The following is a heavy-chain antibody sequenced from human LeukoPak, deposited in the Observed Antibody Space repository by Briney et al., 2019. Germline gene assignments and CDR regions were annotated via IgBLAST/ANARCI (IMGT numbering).Heavy chain of an antibody. D-gene: IGHD3-9*01. CDR2: ISDSGGNT. J-gene: IGHJ4*02. CDR3: AKPLYDILTGYYPPFDY. CDR1: GFTFSSYG. V-gene: IGHV3-23*01. Sequence: GGTLRLSCAASGFTFSSYGLTWVRQAPGKGLEWVSGISDSGGNTYYADSLKGRFTISRDNSKNTLYLQMNSLRAEDTAVYYCAKPLYDILTGYYPPFDYWGQGTLVTVSS.